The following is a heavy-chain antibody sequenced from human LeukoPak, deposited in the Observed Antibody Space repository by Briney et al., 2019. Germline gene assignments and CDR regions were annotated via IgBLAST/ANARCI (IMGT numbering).Heavy chain of an antibody. CDR3: ARGRWLIDY. J-gene: IGHJ4*02. CDR1: GFTFSSYS. CDR2: ISSSSTI. V-gene: IGHV3-48*02. D-gene: IGHD4-23*01. Sequence: SGGSLRLSCAASGFTFSSYSMNWVRQAPGKGLEWVSYISSSSTIYYADSVKGRFTISRDNAKNSLYLQMNSLRDEDTAVYYCARGRWLIDYWGQGTLVTVSS.